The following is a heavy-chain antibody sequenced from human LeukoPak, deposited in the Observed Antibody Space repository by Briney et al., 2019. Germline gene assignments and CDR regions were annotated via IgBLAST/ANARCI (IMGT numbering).Heavy chain of an antibody. CDR1: GGSISTSDFY. V-gene: IGHV4-39*01. CDR2: IHHNGNT. CDR3: EKDTHLDV. J-gene: IGHJ6*02. D-gene: IGHD2-15*01. Sequence: SETLSLTCTVSGGSISTSDFYWGWVRQPPGKGLEWIGNIHHNGNTYFNPSLKSRVTISADMSKNQLSLTLSSVTAADTAVYYYEKDTHLDVWGQGTTVSVSS.